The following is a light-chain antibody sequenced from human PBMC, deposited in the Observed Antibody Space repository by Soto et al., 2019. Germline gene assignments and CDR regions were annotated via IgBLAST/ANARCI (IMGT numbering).Light chain of an antibody. V-gene: IGKV1-12*01. CDR1: QYVSEW. CDR2: ATS. CDR3: QQTNSFPLT. J-gene: IGKJ4*01. Sequence: DIQMTQSPSSVSASVGDRVTITCRASQYVSEWLAWYQQKPGKAPKPLVYATSNLRSGVPSRFSGSGSGTDFTLTISGLQTEDFATYYCQQTNSFPLTFGGRTKVEIK.